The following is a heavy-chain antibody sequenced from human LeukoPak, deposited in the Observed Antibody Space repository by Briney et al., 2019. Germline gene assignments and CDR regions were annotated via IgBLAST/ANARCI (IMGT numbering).Heavy chain of an antibody. J-gene: IGHJ6*02. CDR3: ATGSTLTTQYSSSWYASDYYYGMDV. CDR1: GFTFSSYA. D-gene: IGHD6-13*01. CDR2: ISGSGGST. Sequence: GGSLRLSCAASGFTFSSYAMSWVRQAPGKGLEWVSAISGSGGSTYDADSVKGRFTISRDNSKNTLYLQMNSLRAEDTAVYYCATGSTLTTQYSSSWYASDYYYGMDVWGQGTTVTVSS. V-gene: IGHV3-23*01.